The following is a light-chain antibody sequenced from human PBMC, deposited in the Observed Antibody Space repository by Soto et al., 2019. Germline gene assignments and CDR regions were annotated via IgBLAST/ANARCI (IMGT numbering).Light chain of an antibody. Sequence: QSALTQPASVSGSPGQSITISCTGTSSDVGSYNYVSWYQQNPGKAPKLIIHDVSNRPSGVSNRFSGSKSGNTATLTISGLRAEDEANYYCSSYTSTNTLIFGGGTKLTVL. CDR3: SSYTSTNTLI. CDR1: SSDVGSYNY. V-gene: IGLV2-14*01. J-gene: IGLJ2*01. CDR2: DVS.